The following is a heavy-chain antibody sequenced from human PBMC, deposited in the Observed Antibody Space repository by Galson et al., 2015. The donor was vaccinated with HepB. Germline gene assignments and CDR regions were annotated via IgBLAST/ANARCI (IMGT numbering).Heavy chain of an antibody. J-gene: IGHJ2*01. V-gene: IGHV3-23*01. D-gene: IGHD6-13*01. CDR2: ISGSDGST. Sequence: SLRLSCAASGFTFSDYAMNWVRQAPGKGLEWASIISGSDGSTHYADSVKGRFTISRDNSKNTVYLQMNSLRAEDTAVYYCAKDHVGGASYSSGWYDLWYFDIWGRGTLVTVSS. CDR3: AKDHVGGASYSSGWYDLWYFDI. CDR1: GFTFSDYA.